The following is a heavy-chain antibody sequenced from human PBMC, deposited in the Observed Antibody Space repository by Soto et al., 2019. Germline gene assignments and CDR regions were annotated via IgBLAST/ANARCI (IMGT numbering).Heavy chain of an antibody. D-gene: IGHD6-19*01. CDR3: AIYSSFDY. CDR1: GFTFNMYW. V-gene: IGHV3-74*01. CDR2: ISDDDSRT. Sequence: GGSLRLSCAASGFTFNMYWMHWVRQAPGEGLEWVSRISDDDSRTDYADSVKGRFTISRDNAKNSLYLQMNSLGAEDTALYYCAIYSSFDYWGQGTLVTVSS. J-gene: IGHJ4*02.